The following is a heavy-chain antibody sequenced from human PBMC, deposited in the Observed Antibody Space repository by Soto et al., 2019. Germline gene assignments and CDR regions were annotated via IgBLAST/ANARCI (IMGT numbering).Heavy chain of an antibody. Sequence: PSETLSLTCDVSGDTISTGGYTWAWIRQPPGKALEWIGHTYHSGNPYYNPSLRSRVTISVDTSKNQFSLQLSSVTAADTAVYYCSGLDYVASGRPDWGQGTLVTVSS. J-gene: IGHJ4*02. V-gene: IGHV4-30-2*01. CDR2: TYHSGNP. CDR1: GDTISTGGYT. D-gene: IGHD3-10*01. CDR3: SGLDYVASGRPD.